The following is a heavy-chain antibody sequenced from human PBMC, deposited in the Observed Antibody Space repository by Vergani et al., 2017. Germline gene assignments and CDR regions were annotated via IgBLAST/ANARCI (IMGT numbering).Heavy chain of an antibody. CDR1: GFTFSSYA. V-gene: IGHV3-23*01. CDR3: AKFEPISGSYYNDPRNYFDY. D-gene: IGHD3-10*01. J-gene: IGHJ4*02. CDR2: ISGSGGST. Sequence: EVQLLESGGGLVQPGGSLRLSCAASGFTFSSYAMSWVRQAPGKGLEWVSAISGSGGSTYYADSVKGRFTISRDNSKNTLYLQMNSLRAEDTAVYYCAKFEPISGSYYNDPRNYFDYWGQGTLVTVSS.